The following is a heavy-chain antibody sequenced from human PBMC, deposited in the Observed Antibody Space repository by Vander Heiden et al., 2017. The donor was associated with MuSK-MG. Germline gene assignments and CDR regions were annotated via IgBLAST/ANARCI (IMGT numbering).Heavy chain of an antibody. V-gene: IGHV4-31*03. J-gene: IGHJ4*02. CDR1: GGSNSRGGYY. CDR3: AKTEYSYGRMEGYFDY. Sequence: QVQLQESGPGLVKPSQTLSLTCTVSGGSNSRGGYYWSWIRQHPGKGLEWIGYIYYSGSTYYNPSLKSRVTISVDTSKNQFSLKLSSVTAADTAVYYCAKTEYSYGRMEGYFDYWGQGTLVTVSS. D-gene: IGHD5-18*01. CDR2: IYYSGST.